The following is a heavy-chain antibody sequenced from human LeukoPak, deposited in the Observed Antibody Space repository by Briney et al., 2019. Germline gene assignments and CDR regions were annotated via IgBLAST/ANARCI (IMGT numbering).Heavy chain of an antibody. D-gene: IGHD3-10*01. V-gene: IGHV4-59*01. CDR2: IYYSGST. Sequence: PETLSLTCTVSGGSISSYYWSWIRRPPGKGLEWIGYIYYSGSTNYNPSLKSRVTISVDTSKNQFSLKLSSVTAADTAVYYCARSGRLLLWFGEILDYYYYYGMDVWGQGTTVTVSS. CDR3: ARSGRLLLWFGEILDYYYYYGMDV. J-gene: IGHJ6*02. CDR1: GGSISSYY.